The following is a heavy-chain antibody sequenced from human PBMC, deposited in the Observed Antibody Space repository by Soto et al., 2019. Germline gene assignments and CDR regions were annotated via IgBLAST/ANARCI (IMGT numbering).Heavy chain of an antibody. CDR3: AAVQLPLNYFDY. J-gene: IGHJ4*02. Sequence: ASVKVSCKASGGTFSRYSISWVRQAPGQGLEWMGGIIPIFGTANYAQKFQGRVTITADESTSTAYMELSSLRSEDTAVYYCAAVQLPLNYFDYWGQGTLVTVSS. CDR2: IIPIFGTA. CDR1: GGTFSRYS. D-gene: IGHD5-18*01. V-gene: IGHV1-69*13.